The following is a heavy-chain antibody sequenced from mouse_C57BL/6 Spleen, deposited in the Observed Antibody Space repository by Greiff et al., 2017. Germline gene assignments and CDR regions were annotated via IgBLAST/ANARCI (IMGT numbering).Heavy chain of an antibody. V-gene: IGHV5-17*01. CDR2: ISRGSSTI. CDR3: ARGPFDY. CDR1: GFTFSDYG. Sequence: EVMLVESGGGLVKPGGSLKLFCAASGFTFSDYGMHWVRQAPEKGLEWVAYISRGSSTIYYADTVKGRFTISRDNAKNTLFMQMTSLRSEDTAMYDCARGPFDYWGQGTTLTVSS. J-gene: IGHJ2*01.